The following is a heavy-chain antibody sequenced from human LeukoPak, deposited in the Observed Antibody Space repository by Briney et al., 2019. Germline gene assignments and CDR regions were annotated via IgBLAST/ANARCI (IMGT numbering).Heavy chain of an antibody. J-gene: IGHJ1*01. V-gene: IGHV3-30*04. CDR1: GFTFSSYA. D-gene: IGHD6-19*01. CDR3: ASEYREDHSGSQYFQH. Sequence: GGSLRLSCAASGFTFSSYAMHWVRQAPGKGLEWVALISYNGSNKYYADSVKGRFTVSRDNSKNTLYLQMNSLRVEDTAVYYCASEYREDHSGSQYFQHWGQGTLVTVSS. CDR2: ISYNGSNK.